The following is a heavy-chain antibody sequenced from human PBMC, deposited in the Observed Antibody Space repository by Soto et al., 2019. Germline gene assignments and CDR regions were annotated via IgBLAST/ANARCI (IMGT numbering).Heavy chain of an antibody. CDR1: GFTFSDYW. CDR3: ARTGTTHY. J-gene: IGHJ4*02. V-gene: IGHV3-7*01. Sequence: GGSLRLSCAASGFTFSDYWMSWARQTPGKGLEWVANIKEDGSQKYYADSVKGRFTISRDNAKNVLYLEMKYLSAEDMALYYCARTGTTHYWGQGTLVTVSS. D-gene: IGHD1-1*01. CDR2: IKEDGSQK.